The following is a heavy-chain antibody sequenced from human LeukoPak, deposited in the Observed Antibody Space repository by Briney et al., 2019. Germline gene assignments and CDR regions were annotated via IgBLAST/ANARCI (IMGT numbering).Heavy chain of an antibody. V-gene: IGHV3-74*01. CDR1: GFTFSSYW. CDR3: ARDTMLGMGNP. CDR2: IDSDGSSA. Sequence: GGSLRLSCAASGFTFSSYWMHWVRQAPGKGLVWVSRIDSDGSSARYADSVKGRFTISRDNAKDTLYLQMNILRDEDTAVYYCARDTMLGMGNPWGQGTLVTVSS. D-gene: IGHD3-10*02. J-gene: IGHJ5*02.